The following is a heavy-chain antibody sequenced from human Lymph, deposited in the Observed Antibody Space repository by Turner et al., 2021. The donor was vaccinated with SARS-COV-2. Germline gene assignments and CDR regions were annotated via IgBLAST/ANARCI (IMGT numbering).Heavy chain of an antibody. Sequence: QVQLVQSGAEVKKPGSSVKVSCKASGGTFSSSAISWVRQAPGQGLEWMGGIIPSLAKANYEQKFQGRGTITGEKPTEPAYMEVSSLRSEETAVYFCSKIAAPGLGGGVHYYYYAMDVWGQGTTVTVSS. J-gene: IGHJ6*02. CDR1: GGTFSSSA. CDR3: SKIAAPGLGGGVHYYYYAMDV. D-gene: IGHD6-13*01. CDR2: IIPSLAKA. V-gene: IGHV1-69*10.